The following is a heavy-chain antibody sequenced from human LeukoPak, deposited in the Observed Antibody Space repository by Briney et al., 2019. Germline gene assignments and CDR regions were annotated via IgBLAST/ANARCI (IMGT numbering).Heavy chain of an antibody. CDR2: IHRSGST. V-gene: IGHV4-34*01. CDR1: NGSFNGYY. Sequence: SETLSFTCGVYNGSFNGYYWTWIRQPPGKGLEWIGEIHRSGSTNYNPSLKSRVTISVDTSKNQFSLKLSSVTAADTAVYYCASKTYYYGSGSYYLVDYWGQGTLVTVSS. D-gene: IGHD3-10*01. J-gene: IGHJ4*02. CDR3: ASKTYYYGSGSYYLVDY.